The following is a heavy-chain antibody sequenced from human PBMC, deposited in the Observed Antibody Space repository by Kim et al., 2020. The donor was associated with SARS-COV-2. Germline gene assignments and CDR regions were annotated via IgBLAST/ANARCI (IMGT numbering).Heavy chain of an antibody. D-gene: IGHD6-13*01. Sequence: GGSLRLSCAASGFTFSNYWMHWVRQAPGKGLEWVSRINSDGSATRYADSVKGRFTISRDNAKNTLYVQMNSLRAEDTAVYYCAIEGIAAAGDGVGDYWGQGTLVTVSS. CDR3: AIEGIAAAGDGVGDY. J-gene: IGHJ4*02. CDR1: GFTFSNYW. CDR2: INSDGSAT. V-gene: IGHV3-74*01.